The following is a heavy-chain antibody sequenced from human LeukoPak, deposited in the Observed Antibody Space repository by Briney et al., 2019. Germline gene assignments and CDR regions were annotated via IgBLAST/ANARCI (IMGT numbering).Heavy chain of an antibody. V-gene: IGHV1-2*02. D-gene: IGHD1-26*01. Sequence: ASVKVSCKASGYTFTGYYMHWVRQAPGQGLEWMGWINPNSGGTNYAQKFQGRVTMTRDTSISTAYMELSRLRSDDTAVHYCAREAVGATNNWFDPWGQGTLVTVSS. CDR3: AREAVGATNNWFDP. CDR1: GYTFTGYY. CDR2: INPNSGGT. J-gene: IGHJ5*02.